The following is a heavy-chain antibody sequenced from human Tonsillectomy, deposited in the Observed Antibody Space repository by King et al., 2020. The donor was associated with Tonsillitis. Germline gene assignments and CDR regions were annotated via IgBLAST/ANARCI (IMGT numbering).Heavy chain of an antibody. V-gene: IGHV3-66*01. CDR3: ARDYHMDV. J-gene: IGHJ6*03. CDR1: GLTVISNY. CDR2: IYSGVST. Sequence: VQLVESGGGLVKPGGSLRLSCAASGLTVISNYMSWVRQAPGKGLYWVSVIYSGVSTAYADSAKGRFTISRDISKNTLYLQMNSLRAEDTAVYYCARDYHMDVWGKGTTVTVSS.